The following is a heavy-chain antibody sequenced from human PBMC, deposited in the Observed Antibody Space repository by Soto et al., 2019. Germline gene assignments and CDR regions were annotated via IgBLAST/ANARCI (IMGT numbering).Heavy chain of an antibody. CDR2: IYYSGST. V-gene: IGHV4-59*01. CDR1: GGSISSYY. CDR3: ARALSVPAAHVVWFDP. J-gene: IGHJ5*02. D-gene: IGHD2-2*01. Sequence: SETLSLTCTVSGGSISSYYWSWIRQPPGKGLEWIGYIYYSGSTNYNPSLKSRVTISVDTSKNQFSLKLSSVTAADTAVYYCARALSVPAAHVVWFDPWGQGTLVTVSS.